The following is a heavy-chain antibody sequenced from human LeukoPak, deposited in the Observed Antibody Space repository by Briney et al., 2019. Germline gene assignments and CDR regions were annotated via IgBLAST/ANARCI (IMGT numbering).Heavy chain of an antibody. CDR3: ARGQSMYY. D-gene: IGHD3-16*01. CDR1: GYTFNNFV. Sequence: GASVTISCKASGYTFNNFVISWMRQAPGQGLEWVGWISPHTYTTKYAQKVQGRLTMTTDASTTTVYMELRSLRFDDTAVYFCARGQSMYYWGQGTPVTVSS. J-gene: IGHJ4*02. CDR2: ISPHTYTT. V-gene: IGHV1-18*01.